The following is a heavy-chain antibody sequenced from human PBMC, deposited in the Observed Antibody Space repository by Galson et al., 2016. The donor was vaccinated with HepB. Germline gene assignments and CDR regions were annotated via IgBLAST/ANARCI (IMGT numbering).Heavy chain of an antibody. Sequence: SLRLSCAASGFRLSDHYMDWVRQTPGKGLEWVGRTRNKADSYTTEYAASVKGRFTISRDDSKNSVYLQMNSLKIEDTAVYYCTSCRWAGPADYWGQGTLVTVSS. CDR3: TSCRWAGPADY. CDR2: TRNKADSYTT. V-gene: IGHV3-72*01. CDR1: GFRLSDHY. D-gene: IGHD6-13*01. J-gene: IGHJ4*02.